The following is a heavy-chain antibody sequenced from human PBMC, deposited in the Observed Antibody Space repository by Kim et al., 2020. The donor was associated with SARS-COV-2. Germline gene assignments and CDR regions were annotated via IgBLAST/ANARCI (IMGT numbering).Heavy chain of an antibody. Sequence: ASVKVSCKASGYAFSSYGISWVRQAPGQGLEWVGRISTYNGNTNYAQKLQGRVTMTTDTSTSTAYMEVRSLRSDDTAVYYCAREEFYYGSGNYYIQFLEY. CDR1: GYAFSSYG. J-gene: IGHJ1*01. V-gene: IGHV1-18*01. D-gene: IGHD3-10*01. CDR2: ISTYNGNT. CDR3: AREEFYYGSGNYYIQFLEY.